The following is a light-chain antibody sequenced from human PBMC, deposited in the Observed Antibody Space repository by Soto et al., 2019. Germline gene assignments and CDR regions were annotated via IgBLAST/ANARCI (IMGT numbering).Light chain of an antibody. CDR1: DSNIGSNT. V-gene: IGLV1-44*01. Sequence: QSVLTQPPSASGTPGQRVTISCSGSDSNIGSNTVNWYQQVPGTAPKLLIYSNSQRPSGVPDRFSGSKSGTSASLAISGLQSEDECDYYCAAWDDSLNGRAVFGGGTQLTVL. CDR3: AAWDDSLNGRAV. J-gene: IGLJ3*02. CDR2: SNS.